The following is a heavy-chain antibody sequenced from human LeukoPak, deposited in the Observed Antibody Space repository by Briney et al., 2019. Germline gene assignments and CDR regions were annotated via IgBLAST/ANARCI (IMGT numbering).Heavy chain of an antibody. J-gene: IGHJ5*02. CDR1: GCTFSSYS. CDR3: ARDADTAMASP. V-gene: IGHV3-21*01. Sequence: GGSLRLSCAASGCTFSSYSMNWVRQAPGKGLEWVSSISSSSSYIYYADSVKGRFTISRDNAKNSLYLQMNSLRAEDTAVYYCARDADTAMASPWGQGTLVTVSS. D-gene: IGHD5-18*01. CDR2: ISSSSSYI.